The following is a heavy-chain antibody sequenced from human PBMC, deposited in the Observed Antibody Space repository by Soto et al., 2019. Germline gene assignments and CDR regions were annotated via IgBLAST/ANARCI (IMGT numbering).Heavy chain of an antibody. D-gene: IGHD2-21*01. CDR1: GAALNSGNYY. V-gene: IGHV4-31*03. CDR3: ARLRIATNNYKWFDP. J-gene: IGHJ5*02. CDR2: IYVTGAV. Sequence: KPSETLSLTCSVSGAALNSGNYYWSWIRQVPGKGLEWIGHIYVTGAVDYNPSLRDRITISQDTSERQFSLNPRLVTAADTAVYYCARLRIATNNYKWFDPWGQGTLVTISS.